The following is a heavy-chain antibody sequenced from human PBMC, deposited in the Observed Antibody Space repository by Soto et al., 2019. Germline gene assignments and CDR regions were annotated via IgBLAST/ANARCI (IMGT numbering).Heavy chain of an antibody. CDR1: GVMFSSYG. CDR2: IWSDGSKT. CDR3: VRDYFGSGSYLSDF. D-gene: IGHD3-10*01. J-gene: IGHJ4*02. Sequence: PVVSLRLSCAASGVMFSSYGMHWVRQAPCKGLEWVAVIWSDGSKTYHADSVKGRFTISRDNSENTLYLRMNGLRAEDTAVYYCVRDYFGSGSYLSDFWGQGTLVTVSS. V-gene: IGHV3-33*01.